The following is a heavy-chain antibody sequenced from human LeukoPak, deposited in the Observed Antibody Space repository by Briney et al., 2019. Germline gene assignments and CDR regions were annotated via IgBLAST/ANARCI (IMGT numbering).Heavy chain of an antibody. V-gene: IGHV3-21*01. CDR1: GFTLSIYS. Sequence: PGGSLRLSCAASGFTLSIYSMNWVRQAPGKGLEWVSSISSSSSYIYYADSVKGRFTISRDNAKNSLYLQMNSLRAEDTAVYYCARDTVVPAAFDYWGQGTLVTVSS. D-gene: IGHD2-2*01. J-gene: IGHJ4*02. CDR3: ARDTVVPAAFDY. CDR2: ISSSSSYI.